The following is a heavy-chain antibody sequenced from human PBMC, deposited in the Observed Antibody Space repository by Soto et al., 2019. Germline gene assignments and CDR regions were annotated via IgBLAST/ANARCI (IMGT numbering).Heavy chain of an antibody. V-gene: IGHV3-30*03. D-gene: IGHD3-9*01. CDR2: ISYDGSNK. CDR3: ASAPPFDWLYVY. Sequence: QVQLVESGGGVVQPGRSLRLSCAASRFTFSSYGMHWVRQAPGKGLEWVAVISYDGSNKYYADSVKGRFTISRDNSKNTLYLQMNSLRAEDTAVYYCASAPPFDWLYVYWGQGTLVTVSS. J-gene: IGHJ4*02. CDR1: RFTFSSYG.